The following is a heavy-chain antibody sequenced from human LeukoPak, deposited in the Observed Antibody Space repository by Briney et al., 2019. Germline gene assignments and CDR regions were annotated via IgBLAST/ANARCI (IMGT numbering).Heavy chain of an antibody. CDR2: IYTSGSI. J-gene: IGHJ2*01. D-gene: IGHD4/OR15-4a*01. CDR3: ARGLWTSCYFDL. V-gene: IGHV4-61*02. CDR1: GGSITSGSYY. Sequence: SQTLSLTCTVSGGSITSGSYYWSWIRQPAGKGLEWIGRIYTSGSINYNPSLKSRVTISVDTSKNQFSLKLSSVTAADTAVYYCARGLWTSCYFDLWGRGTLVTVSS.